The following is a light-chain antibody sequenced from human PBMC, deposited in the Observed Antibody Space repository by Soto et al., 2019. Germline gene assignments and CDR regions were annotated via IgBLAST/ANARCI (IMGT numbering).Light chain of an antibody. V-gene: IGLV2-11*01. Sequence: QSALTQPGSVSGSPGQSVTISCTGTSSDVGGYNYVSWYQQHPGKAPKLMIYDVSKRPSGVPDRCSGSKSGNTASLTISGLQAEDEADYYCCSYAGSSLYVFGTGTKLTVL. J-gene: IGLJ1*01. CDR2: DVS. CDR1: SSDVGGYNY. CDR3: CSYAGSSLYV.